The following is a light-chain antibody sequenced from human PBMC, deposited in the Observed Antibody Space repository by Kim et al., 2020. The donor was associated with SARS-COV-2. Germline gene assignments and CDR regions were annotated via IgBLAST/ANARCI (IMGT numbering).Light chain of an antibody. CDR2: GKN. CDR1: SLRSYY. Sequence: ALGQTVRITCQGDSLRSYYATWYHQKPGQAPIVVMYGKNNRPSGIPDRFSGSSSGNTASLTITGTQAGDEADYYCNSRDSNDNVLFGGGTQLTVL. CDR3: NSRDSNDNVL. J-gene: IGLJ2*01. V-gene: IGLV3-19*01.